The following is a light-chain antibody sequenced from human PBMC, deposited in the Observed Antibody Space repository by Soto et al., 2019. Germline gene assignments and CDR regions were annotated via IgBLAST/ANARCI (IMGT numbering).Light chain of an antibody. CDR1: QSISSY. Sequence: DIQMTQSPSSLSASVGDRVTITCRASQSISSYLNWYQQKPGKAPKLLIYAASSLQSGVPSRFSGCGSGTDFTLTISSLQPEDFATYYCQQSYSTPSFGQGTKVDIK. CDR3: QQSYSTPS. V-gene: IGKV1-39*01. J-gene: IGKJ1*01. CDR2: AAS.